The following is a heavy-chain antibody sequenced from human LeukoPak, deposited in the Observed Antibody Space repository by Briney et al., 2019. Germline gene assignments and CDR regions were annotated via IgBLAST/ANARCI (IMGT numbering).Heavy chain of an antibody. J-gene: IGHJ4*02. D-gene: IGHD1-1*01. CDR2: ITRDEIT. Sequence: GGSLRPSCAASGFTFRNYWMHWVRQAPGKGLVWVSRITRDEITTYADSVKGRFTISRDNAKNMLYLQMNSLTAEDTAVYYCTTERAGTSGYIVFDNWGQGTLVTVSS. V-gene: IGHV3-74*01. CDR3: TTERAGTSGYIVFDN. CDR1: GFTFRNYW.